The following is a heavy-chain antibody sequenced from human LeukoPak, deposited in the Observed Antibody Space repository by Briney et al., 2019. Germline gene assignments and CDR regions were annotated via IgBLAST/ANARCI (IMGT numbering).Heavy chain of an antibody. CDR2: INPNSGGT. J-gene: IGHJ4*02. Sequence: ASVKVSCKASGYTFTGYYMHWVRQAPGQGLEWMGWINPNSGGTNYAQKFQGRVTMTRDTSISTAYMELSRLRSDDTAVYYCARSSYDCWSGYPYYFDYWGQGTLVTVSS. V-gene: IGHV1-2*02. D-gene: IGHD3-3*01. CDR1: GYTFTGYY. CDR3: ARSSYDCWSGYPYYFDY.